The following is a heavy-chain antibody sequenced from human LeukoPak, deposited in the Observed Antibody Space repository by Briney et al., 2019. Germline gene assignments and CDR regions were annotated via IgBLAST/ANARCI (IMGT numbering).Heavy chain of an antibody. V-gene: IGHV4-39*01. J-gene: IGHJ4*02. CDR1: GGSISSSSYY. CDR2: GYYSGTT. CDR3: ARGDFGESDY. D-gene: IGHD4-17*01. Sequence: PSETLSLTCTVSGGSISSSSYYWGWIRQPPGKGVEWIGSGYYSGTTYYNPSLKSRVTISVDTSKNQFSLKLTSVTAADTAVYYCARGDFGESDYWGQGTLVTVSS.